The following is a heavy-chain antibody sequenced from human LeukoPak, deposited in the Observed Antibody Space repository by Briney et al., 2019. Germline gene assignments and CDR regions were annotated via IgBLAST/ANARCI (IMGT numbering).Heavy chain of an antibody. CDR3: ARGLMVRGVIGTIYYYYYMDV. Sequence: ASVKVSCKAAGGTFSSYAISWVRQAPGQGLEWMGGIIPIFGTANYAQKFQGRVTITADKSTSTAYMELSSLRSEDTAVYYCARGLMVRGVIGTIYYYYYMDVWGKGTTVTVSS. CDR1: GGTFSSYA. J-gene: IGHJ6*03. CDR2: IIPIFGTA. D-gene: IGHD3-10*01. V-gene: IGHV1-69*06.